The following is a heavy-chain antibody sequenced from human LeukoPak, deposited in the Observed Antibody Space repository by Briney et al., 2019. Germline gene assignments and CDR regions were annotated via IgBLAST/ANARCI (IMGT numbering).Heavy chain of an antibody. CDR1: GYTFTGYY. CDR2: INPNSGGT. J-gene: IGHJ6*03. V-gene: IGHV1-2*02. Sequence: ASVKVSCKASGYTFTGYYMHWVRQAPGQGLEWMGWINPNSGGTNYAQKFQGRVTMTRDTSISTAYMELSRLRSDDTAVYYCARFRESSGYYYYMDVWGKGTTVTISS. CDR3: ARFRESSGYYYYMDV. D-gene: IGHD3-22*01.